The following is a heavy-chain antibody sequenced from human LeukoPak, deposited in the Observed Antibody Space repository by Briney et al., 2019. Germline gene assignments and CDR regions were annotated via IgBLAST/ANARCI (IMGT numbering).Heavy chain of an antibody. CDR2: ISAYNGHT. J-gene: IGHJ3*02. V-gene: IGHV1-18*01. D-gene: IGHD3-22*01. CDR3: ARDGHRRYHYGSSGREDAFDI. Sequence: GASVKVSCKASGYTFSNYGISWVRQAPGQGLEWMGWISAYNGHTKYAQKVQGRVTMTRDTSTSTAYMELRSLRSDDTAVYYCARDGHRRYHYGSSGREDAFDIWGQGTMVTVSS. CDR1: GYTFSNYG.